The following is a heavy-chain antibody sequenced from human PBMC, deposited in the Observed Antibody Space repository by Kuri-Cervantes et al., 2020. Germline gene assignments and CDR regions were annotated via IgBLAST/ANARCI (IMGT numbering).Heavy chain of an antibody. J-gene: IGHJ4*02. Sequence: SETLSLTCAVSGGSISSSNWWSWVRQPPGKGLEWIGNIYYSGSTYYNPSLKGRVTISVDTSKNQFSLKLSSVTAADTAVYYCARIKPPSNNDYWGQGTLVTVSS. V-gene: IGHV4-4*02. D-gene: IGHD1-14*01. CDR1: GGSISSSNW. CDR3: ARIKPPSNNDY. CDR2: IYYSGST.